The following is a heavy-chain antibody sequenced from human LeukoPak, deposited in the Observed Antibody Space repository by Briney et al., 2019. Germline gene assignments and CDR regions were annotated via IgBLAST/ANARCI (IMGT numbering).Heavy chain of an antibody. CDR1: GYSISSGHY. V-gene: IGHV4-38-2*02. D-gene: IGHD6-19*01. Sequence: SETLSLTCTVSGYSISSGHYWGWIRQPPGKGLQWIGTIYHSGSTFYNPSLKSRVTISVDTSKNQFSLRLTSVIAADTAVYYCARVEFRGSGWYGYWGQGTLVTVSS. J-gene: IGHJ4*02. CDR3: ARVEFRGSGWYGY. CDR2: IYHSGST.